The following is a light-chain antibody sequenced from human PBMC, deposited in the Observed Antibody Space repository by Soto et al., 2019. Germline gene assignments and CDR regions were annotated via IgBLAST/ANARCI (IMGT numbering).Light chain of an antibody. CDR3: QQLHSYPIT. CDR1: QAMNTY. CDR2: GAS. Sequence: DIQLTQSPSFLSASVGDRVTISCRASQAMNTYIAWYQQRPGAAPKLLVYGASTLYTGVPSRFSGSESGAVFPLTISSLQPEDFATYYCQQLHSYPITFGQGTRLEIK. J-gene: IGKJ5*01. V-gene: IGKV1-9*01.